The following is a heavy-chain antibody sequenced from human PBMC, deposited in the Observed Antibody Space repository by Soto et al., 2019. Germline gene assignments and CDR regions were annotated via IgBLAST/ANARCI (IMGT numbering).Heavy chain of an antibody. Sequence: ASVKVSCKASGYTFTGYYMHWVRQAPGQGLEWMGWINPNSGGTNYAQKFQGWVTMTRDTSISTAYMELSRLRSDDTAVYYCARGYSGEHPIDAFDIWGQGTMVTVSS. CDR1: GYTFTGYY. D-gene: IGHD7-27*01. V-gene: IGHV1-2*04. CDR2: INPNSGGT. CDR3: ARGYSGEHPIDAFDI. J-gene: IGHJ3*02.